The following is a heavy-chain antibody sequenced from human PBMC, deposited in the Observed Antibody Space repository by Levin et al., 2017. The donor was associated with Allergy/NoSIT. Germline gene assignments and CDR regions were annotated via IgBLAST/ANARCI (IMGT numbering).Heavy chain of an antibody. Sequence: GGSLRLSCKTSGYTFINFYIHWVRQAPGQGLEWMGCMNPNSGGTNYAQKFQGRVTMTRDTSINTAYLELSSLNFDDTAVYYCARGPGSSSPNWLDPWGQGTLVSVSS. CDR1: GYTFINFY. V-gene: IGHV1-2*02. CDR3: ARGPGSSSPNWLDP. D-gene: IGHD6-13*01. CDR2: MNPNSGGT. J-gene: IGHJ5*02.